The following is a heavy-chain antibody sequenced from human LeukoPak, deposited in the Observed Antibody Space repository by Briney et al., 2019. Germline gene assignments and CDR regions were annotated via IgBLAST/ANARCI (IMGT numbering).Heavy chain of an antibody. CDR3: AGEENRIAARRGSFDY. Sequence: SETLSLTCTVSGGSISSYYWSWIRQPPGKGLEWIGYIYYSGSTNYNPSLKSRVTISVDTSKNQFSLKLSSVTAADTAVYYCAGEENRIAARRGSFDYWGQGTLVTVSS. D-gene: IGHD6-6*01. V-gene: IGHV4-59*01. CDR2: IYYSGST. CDR1: GGSISSYY. J-gene: IGHJ4*02.